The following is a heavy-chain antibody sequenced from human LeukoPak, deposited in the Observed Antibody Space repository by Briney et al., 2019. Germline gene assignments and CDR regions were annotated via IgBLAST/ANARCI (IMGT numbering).Heavy chain of an antibody. CDR3: AKEMDTVVTRDYFDY. Sequence: PGGSLRLSCAASGFTFSSYGMHWVRQAPGKGLEWVAFIRYDGSNKYYADSVKGRFTISRDNSTNTLYLQMNSLRAEATAVYYCAKEMDTVVTRDYFDYWGQGTLVTVSS. V-gene: IGHV3-30*02. J-gene: IGHJ4*02. D-gene: IGHD4-23*01. CDR1: GFTFSSYG. CDR2: IRYDGSNK.